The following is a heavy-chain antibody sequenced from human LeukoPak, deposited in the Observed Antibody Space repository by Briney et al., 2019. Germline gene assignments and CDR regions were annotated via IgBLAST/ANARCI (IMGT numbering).Heavy chain of an antibody. CDR2: IYYSGST. Sequence: SETLSLTCTVSGGSISSYYWSWIRKPPGKGLEWIGYIYYSGSTNYNPSLKSRVTISVDTSKNQFSLKLSSVTAADTAVYYCARATYYYDTYCFDYWGQGTLVTVSS. J-gene: IGHJ4*02. D-gene: IGHD3-22*01. V-gene: IGHV4-59*01. CDR1: GGSISSYY. CDR3: ARATYYYDTYCFDY.